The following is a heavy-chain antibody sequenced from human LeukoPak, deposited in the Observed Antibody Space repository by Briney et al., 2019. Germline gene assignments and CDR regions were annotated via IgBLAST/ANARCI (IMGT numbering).Heavy chain of an antibody. CDR3: ARDKWGLLPADAFDI. J-gene: IGHJ3*02. CDR2: INPSGGST. D-gene: IGHD1-26*01. V-gene: IGHV1-46*01. Sequence: ASVKVSCKASGYTFTSYYMHWVRQAPGQGLEWMGIINPSGGSTSYAQKFQGRVTMTRDTSTSTVYMELSSLRSEDTAVYYCARDKWGLLPADAFDIWGQGRMVTVSS. CDR1: GYTFTSYY.